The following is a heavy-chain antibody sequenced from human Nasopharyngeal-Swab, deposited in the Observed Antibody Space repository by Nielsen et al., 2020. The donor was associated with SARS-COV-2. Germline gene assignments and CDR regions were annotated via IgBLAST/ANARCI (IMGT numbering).Heavy chain of an antibody. Sequence: GEALKISCAASGFTVSSNYMNWVRQAPGKGLEWVSVIYTGGSTYYADSVKGRFTISRDNSKNTLYLQMNSLRAEDTAVYYCAILEGNGSGSPWGQGTLVTVS. J-gene: IGHJ5*02. D-gene: IGHD3-10*01. V-gene: IGHV3-66*01. CDR3: AILEGNGSGSP. CDR1: GFTVSSNY. CDR2: IYTGGST.